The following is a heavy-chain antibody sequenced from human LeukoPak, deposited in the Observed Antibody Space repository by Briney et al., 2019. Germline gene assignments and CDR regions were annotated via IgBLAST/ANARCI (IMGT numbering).Heavy chain of an antibody. Sequence: ASVKVSCKASGYTFTSYEINWVRQATGQGLEWMGWMNPNSGNTGYAQKFQGRVTITRNTSISTAYMELSSLRSEDTAVYFCARGLDYYYYMDVWGKGTTVTVSS. CDR3: ARGLDYYYYMDV. CDR2: MNPNSGNT. V-gene: IGHV1-8*03. CDR1: GYTFTSYE. J-gene: IGHJ6*03.